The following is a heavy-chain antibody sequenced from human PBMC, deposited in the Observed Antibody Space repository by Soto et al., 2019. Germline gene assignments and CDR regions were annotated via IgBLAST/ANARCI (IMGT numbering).Heavy chain of an antibody. CDR1: GGTFSSYA. J-gene: IGHJ5*02. D-gene: IGHD1-1*01. CDR2: IIPIFGTA. V-gene: IGHV1-69*13. Sequence: GASVKVSCKASGGTFSSYAISWVRQAPGQGLEWMGGIIPIFGTANYAQKFQGRVTITADESTSTAYMELSSLRSEDTAVYYCATRLGVPTGTTWGDWFDPWGQGTLVTVSS. CDR3: ATRLGVPTGTTWGDWFDP.